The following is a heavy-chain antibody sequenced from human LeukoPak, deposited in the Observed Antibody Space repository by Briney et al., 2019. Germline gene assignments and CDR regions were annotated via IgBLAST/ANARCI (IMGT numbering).Heavy chain of an antibody. D-gene: IGHD4-17*01. V-gene: IGHV1-46*01. CDR3: ARDGRFSYGDYVGPASSWFDP. CDR1: GYIFTSYY. J-gene: IGHJ5*02. CDR2: INPSGGST. Sequence: ASVKVSCKASGYIFTSYYMHWVRQAPGQGLEWLGIINPSGGSTSYAQKFQGRVTMTRDTSTSTVYMELSSLRSEDTAVYYCARDGRFSYGDYVGPASSWFDPWGQGTLVTVSS.